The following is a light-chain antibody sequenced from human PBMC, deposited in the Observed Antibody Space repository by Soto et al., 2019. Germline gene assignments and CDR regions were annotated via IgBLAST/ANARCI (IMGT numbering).Light chain of an antibody. CDR2: WAS. CDR3: MQTLKFWT. Sequence: DIVMTQSPDSLAVSLGERATINCKSSQSVLYSANNKNYLAWYQQKPGQPPKLLISWASTREYGVPDRFSGSGSGTDFTLTINSLQAEDVAVYYCMQTLKFWTFGQGTKVEIK. V-gene: IGKV4-1*01. CDR1: QSVLYSANNKNY. J-gene: IGKJ1*01.